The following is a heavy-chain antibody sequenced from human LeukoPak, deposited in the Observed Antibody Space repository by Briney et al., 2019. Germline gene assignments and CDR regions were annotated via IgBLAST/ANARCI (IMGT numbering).Heavy chain of an antibody. J-gene: IGHJ4*02. CDR2: SSAYNANT. V-gene: IGHV1-18*04. CDR1: GYTFTSYG. D-gene: IGHD3-10*01. CDR3: ARDPTMVRGVINPKGFDY. Sequence: GASVKVSCKASGYTFTSYGISWVRQAPGQGLEWMGWSSAYNANTNYAQKLQGRVTMTTDTSTSTAYMELRSLRSDDTAVYYCARDPTMVRGVINPKGFDYWGQGTLVTVSS.